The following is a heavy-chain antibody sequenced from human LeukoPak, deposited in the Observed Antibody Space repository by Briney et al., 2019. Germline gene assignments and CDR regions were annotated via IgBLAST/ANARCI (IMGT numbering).Heavy chain of an antibody. J-gene: IGHJ4*02. V-gene: IGHV4-59*08. CDR1: GVSISSYY. CDR2: IYYSGST. CDR3: ARMSHSGSYFDY. Sequence: SETLSLTCTVPGVSISSYYWSWIRQPPGKGLEWIGYIYYSGSTNYNPSLKSRVTMSLGTSKNQISLKLSSVTAADTAVYYCARMSHSGSYFDYWGQGTLATVSS. D-gene: IGHD3-10*01.